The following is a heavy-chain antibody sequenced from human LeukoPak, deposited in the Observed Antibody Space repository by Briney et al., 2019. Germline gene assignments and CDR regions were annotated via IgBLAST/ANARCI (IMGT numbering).Heavy chain of an antibody. Sequence: PGRSLRLSCAASGFTFSSYGMHWVRQAPGKGLEWVAVIWYDGSNKYYADSVKGRLTISRDNSKNTLYLQMNSLRAEDTAVYYCAKESYVDSASDYWGQGTLVTVSS. J-gene: IGHJ4*02. CDR3: AKESYVDSASDY. V-gene: IGHV3-33*06. D-gene: IGHD2-21*01. CDR1: GFTFSSYG. CDR2: IWYDGSNK.